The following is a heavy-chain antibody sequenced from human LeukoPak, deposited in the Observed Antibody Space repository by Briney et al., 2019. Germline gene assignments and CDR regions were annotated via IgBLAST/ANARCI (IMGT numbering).Heavy chain of an antibody. Sequence: PSETLSLTCAVYGGSFSGYYWSWIRQPPGKGLEWLGEINHSGSTNYNPSLKSRVTISVDTSKNQFSLKLSSVTAADTAVYYCARGPHYDILTGYYNPGDFDYWGQGTLVTVSS. CDR3: ARGPHYDILTGYYNPGDFDY. J-gene: IGHJ4*02. CDR1: GGSFSGYY. CDR2: INHSGST. V-gene: IGHV4-34*01. D-gene: IGHD3-9*01.